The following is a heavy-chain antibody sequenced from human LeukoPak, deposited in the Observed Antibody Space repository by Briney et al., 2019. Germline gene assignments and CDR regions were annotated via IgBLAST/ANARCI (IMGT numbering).Heavy chain of an antibody. D-gene: IGHD3-22*01. J-gene: IGHJ5*02. V-gene: IGHV3-21*01. CDR3: AREGSYLDTGGSYYLHWFDP. CDR1: GFTFNTYN. CDR2: ITSSSSYI. Sequence: GGSLRLSCAASGFTFNTYNMNWVRQAPGQGLEWVSSITSSSSYIYYADSVKGRFTISRDNAKNTLYLQMNSLRAEDTAVYYCAREGSYLDTGGSYYLHWFDPWGQGTLVTVSS.